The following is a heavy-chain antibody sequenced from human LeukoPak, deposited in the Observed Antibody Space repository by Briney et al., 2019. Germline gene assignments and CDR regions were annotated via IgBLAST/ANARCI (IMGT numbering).Heavy chain of an antibody. CDR3: AKDRSSSARED. CDR1: GFTFTSDG. D-gene: IGHD6-13*01. J-gene: IGHJ4*02. Sequence: GASVKVSCKTSGFTFTSDGISWVRQAPGQGLEWVGWISGYNGNTNYAQKFRDRLTMTTDTSTTTAYMELRSLRSDDTAVYYCAKDRSSSAREDWGQGTLVTVSS. CDR2: ISGYNGNT. V-gene: IGHV1-18*01.